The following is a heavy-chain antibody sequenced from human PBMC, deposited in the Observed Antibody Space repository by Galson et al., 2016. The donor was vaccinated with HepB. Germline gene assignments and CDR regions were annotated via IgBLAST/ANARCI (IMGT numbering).Heavy chain of an antibody. CDR1: GFTFSNYG. CDR2: ISRSGDST. CDR3: VRGSTAPAV. V-gene: IGHV3-23*01. Sequence: SLRLSCAASGFTFSNYGMTWVRQAPGKGLEVVSRISRSGDSTDYADSVKGRFTISRDNSKNTLSLQMNSLTADDTAMYYCVRGSTAPAVWGKGTTVTVSS. D-gene: IGHD1-26*01. J-gene: IGHJ6*04.